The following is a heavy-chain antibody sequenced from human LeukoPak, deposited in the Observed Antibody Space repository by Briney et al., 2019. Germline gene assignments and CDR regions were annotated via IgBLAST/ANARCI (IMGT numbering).Heavy chain of an antibody. Sequence: AGRSLRLSCAASGFTFSSYAMHWVRQAPGKGLEWVAVISYDGSNKYYADSVKGRFTISRDNSKNTLYLQMNSLRAEDTAVYYCARDPRGVAAAGTKSWFDPWGQGTLATVSS. D-gene: IGHD6-13*01. CDR3: ARDPRGVAAAGTKSWFDP. CDR1: GFTFSSYA. J-gene: IGHJ5*02. V-gene: IGHV3-30-3*01. CDR2: ISYDGSNK.